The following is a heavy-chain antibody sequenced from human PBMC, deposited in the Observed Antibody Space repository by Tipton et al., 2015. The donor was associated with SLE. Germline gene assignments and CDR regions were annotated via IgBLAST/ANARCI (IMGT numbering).Heavy chain of an antibody. J-gene: IGHJ4*02. CDR2: IKQDGSEK. CDR3: ASWEAAAGHYFDY. Sequence: GSLRLSCAASGFTFSSYWMSWVRQAPGKGLEWVANIKQDGSEKYYVDSVKGRFTISRDNAKNSLYLQMNSLRAEDTAVYYCASWEAAAGHYFDYWGQGTLVTVSS. CDR1: GFTFSSYW. V-gene: IGHV3-7*01. D-gene: IGHD6-13*01.